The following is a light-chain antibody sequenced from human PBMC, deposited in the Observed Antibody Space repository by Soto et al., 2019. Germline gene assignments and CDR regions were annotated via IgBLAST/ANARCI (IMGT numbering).Light chain of an antibody. CDR3: QQYNSWPPIT. V-gene: IGKV3D-15*01. Sequence: YRRERAPLSCMASQSVSSYLAWYQQKPGQAPRLLIYDASNRATGIPARFSGGGSGTEFTLTISSLQSEDFVVYYCQQYNSWPPITFGQGTRLEIK. CDR2: DAS. CDR1: QSVSSY. J-gene: IGKJ5*01.